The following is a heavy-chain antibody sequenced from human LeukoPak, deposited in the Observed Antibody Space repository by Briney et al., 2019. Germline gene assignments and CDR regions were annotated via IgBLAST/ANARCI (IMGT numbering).Heavy chain of an antibody. CDR1: DDSISSGTYY. D-gene: IGHD3-10*02. CDR2: ISSTGST. CDR3: VRLYYYVKINYFDS. Sequence: SQTLSLTCTVSDDSISSGTYYWTWIRQPAGRGLEWIGRISSTGSTNYNPSLKSRVTISIEPSKNQFSLRLKSVTAADTAMYYCVRLYYYVKINYFDSWGQGTLVTVSS. J-gene: IGHJ4*02. V-gene: IGHV4-61*02.